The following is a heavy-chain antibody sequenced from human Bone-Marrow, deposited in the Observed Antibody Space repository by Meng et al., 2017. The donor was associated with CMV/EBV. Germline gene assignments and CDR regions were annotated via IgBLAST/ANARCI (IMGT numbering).Heavy chain of an antibody. V-gene: IGHV4-59*01. J-gene: IGHJ4*02. CDR2: IYYSGST. Sequence: SETLSLTCTVSGGSISSYYWSWIRQPPGKGLEWIGYIYYSGSTNYNPSLKSRVTISVDTSKNQFSLKLSSVSAADTAVDYCARYRNSGSTKGYDYWGQGTLVTVSS. CDR1: GGSISSYY. CDR3: ARYRNSGSTKGYDY. D-gene: IGHD1-26*01.